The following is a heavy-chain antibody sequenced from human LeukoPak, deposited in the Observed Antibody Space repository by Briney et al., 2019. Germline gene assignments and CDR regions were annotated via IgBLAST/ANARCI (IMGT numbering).Heavy chain of an antibody. CDR3: VRDVRDYTHYDYSYYHMDV. CDR2: LFVSVTT. Sequence: SETLSLTCIHPLASPRHDNWSSITPSPGEGLWRSGLLFVSVTTNYNPSLQSRVTLSLGESKNQFSLKVKSVIAADTAVYYCVRDVRDYTHYDYSYYHMDVWGKGTTVTVSS. J-gene: IGHJ6*03. D-gene: IGHD4-11*01. V-gene: IGHV4-4*07. CDR1: LASPRHDN.